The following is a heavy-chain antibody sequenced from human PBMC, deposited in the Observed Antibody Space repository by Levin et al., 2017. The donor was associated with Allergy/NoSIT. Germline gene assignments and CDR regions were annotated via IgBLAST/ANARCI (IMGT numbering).Heavy chain of an antibody. Sequence: SCAASGFTFGDYAMHWVRQAPGKGLEWVSGINWNRDKIVYADSVRARFTISRDNAKNSLYLQMNSLGPEDTALYYCAKGLNWGSPNTFDYWGQGTLVTVSS. CDR3: AKGLNWGSPNTFDY. J-gene: IGHJ4*02. V-gene: IGHV3-9*01. CDR1: GFTFGDYA. CDR2: INWNRDKI. D-gene: IGHD7-27*01.